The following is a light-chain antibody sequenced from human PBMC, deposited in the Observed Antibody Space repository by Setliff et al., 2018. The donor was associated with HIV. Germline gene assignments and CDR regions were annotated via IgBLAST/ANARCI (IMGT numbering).Light chain of an antibody. Sequence: QSALAQPRSVSGSPGQSVTISCTGTSSDVGLYSYVSWYQQHPGKAPKLMIYDVTKRPSGVPDRFSGSKSGNTASLTISGLQAEDEADYYCCSYAGSYTLEIFGGGTKVT. CDR2: DVT. CDR3: CSYAGSYTLEI. V-gene: IGLV2-11*01. J-gene: IGLJ2*01. CDR1: SSDVGLYSY.